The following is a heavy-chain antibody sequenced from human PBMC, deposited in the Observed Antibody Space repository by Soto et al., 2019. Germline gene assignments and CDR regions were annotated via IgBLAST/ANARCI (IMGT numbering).Heavy chain of an antibody. CDR3: AHIGPTAPVAFDY. J-gene: IGHJ4*02. CDR1: GFSLTTTEVA. CDR2: IYWDDDK. D-gene: IGHD2-2*01. V-gene: IGHV2-5*02. Sequence: QITLKESGPSLVNPTQSLTLTCSFSGFSLTTTEVAVGWIRQPPGKALEWLALIYWDDDKRYSPSLKSSLTVTKNSAQDQVVLTMTNVDPEDTATYFCAHIGPTAPVAFDYWWQGILVTVSS.